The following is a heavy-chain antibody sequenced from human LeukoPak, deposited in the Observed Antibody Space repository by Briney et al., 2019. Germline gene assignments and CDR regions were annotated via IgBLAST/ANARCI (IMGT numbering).Heavy chain of an antibody. CDR3: ARGDPYSSFLFDY. V-gene: IGHV4-59*01. CDR1: GGSISSYY. D-gene: IGHD6-6*01. CDR2: IYYSGST. J-gene: IGHJ4*02. Sequence: SETLSLTCTVSGGSISSYYWSWIRQPPGKGLEWIGYIYYSGSTNYNPSLKSRVTISVDTSKNQFSLKLSSVTAADTAVYYCARGDPYSSFLFDYWGRGTLVTVSS.